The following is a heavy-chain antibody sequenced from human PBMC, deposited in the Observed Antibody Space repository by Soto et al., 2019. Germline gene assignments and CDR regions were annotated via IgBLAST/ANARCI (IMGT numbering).Heavy chain of an antibody. CDR3: AKGGATYGLLTHDY. J-gene: IGHJ4*02. Sequence: DVQLLESGGNLVQPGMSLRLSCAASGFIFSDYAMTWVRQAPGRGLEWVSTISGTRGRQRNTFYTASVKGRFTVTRDNSRDTLYLQMNRLTAEDTAIYYCAKGGATYGLLTHDYWGQGTLVTVSS. V-gene: IGHV3-23*01. D-gene: IGHD3-9*01. CDR1: GFIFSDYA. CDR2: ISGTRGRQRNT.